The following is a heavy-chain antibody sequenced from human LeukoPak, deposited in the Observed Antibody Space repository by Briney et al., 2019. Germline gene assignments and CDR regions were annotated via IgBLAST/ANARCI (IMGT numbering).Heavy chain of an antibody. V-gene: IGHV3-30*04. CDR2: ISDDDGRSK. J-gene: IGHJ6*02. CDR3: ARDLGASYYNAMDV. CDR1: GFTFRYYL. Sequence: GRSLRLSCAASGFTFRYYLIHWVRQTPGKELEWVAGISDDDGRSKYYADSVKGRFTISRDNSRNTLYLQMNSLRAEDTAVYYCARDLGASYYNAMDVWGPGTTVTVSS.